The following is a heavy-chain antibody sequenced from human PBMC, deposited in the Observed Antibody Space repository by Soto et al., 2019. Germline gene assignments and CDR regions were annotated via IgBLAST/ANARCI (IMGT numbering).Heavy chain of an antibody. Sequence: EVQLVESGGGLVFPGGSLRLSCVASGFSFSDYSMNWVRQAPGKGLEWVSYISSISDNTQYADSVKGRFTVSRDNAKNSLFLKMDSLRDEDTAIYYCARWPNGSVVTAWGQGTLVTVAS. J-gene: IGHJ4*02. CDR3: ARWPNGSVVTA. D-gene: IGHD2-21*02. CDR1: GFSFSDYS. CDR2: ISSISDNT. V-gene: IGHV3-48*02.